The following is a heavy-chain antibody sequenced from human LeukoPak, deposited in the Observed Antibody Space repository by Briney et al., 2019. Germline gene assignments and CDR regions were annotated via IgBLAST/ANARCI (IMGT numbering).Heavy chain of an antibody. V-gene: IGHV4-31*03. Sequence: SQTLSLTCTVSGGSISSGGYYWSWIRQHSGKGLEWIGYIYYSGSTYYNPSLKSRVTISVDTSKNQFSLKLSSVTAADTAVYYCARGTYYDSSGYYPQYNWFDPWGQGTLVTVSS. CDR3: ARGTYYDSSGYYPQYNWFDP. CDR1: GGSISSGGYY. D-gene: IGHD3-22*01. J-gene: IGHJ5*02. CDR2: IYYSGST.